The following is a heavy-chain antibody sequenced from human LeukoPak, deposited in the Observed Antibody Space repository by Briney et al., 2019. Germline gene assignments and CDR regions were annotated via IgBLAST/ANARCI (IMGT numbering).Heavy chain of an antibody. CDR3: AKDLSGNYRAYFDY. V-gene: IGHV3-30*18. J-gene: IGHJ4*02. D-gene: IGHD1-26*01. CDR2: ISSDGSTK. Sequence: QPGGSLRLSCAASGFTFSSNDMHWVRQTPGKGLEWVAVISSDGSTKFYADSVKGRFTISRDNSKNTLYLQMNTLRAEDTAVYYCAKDLSGNYRAYFDYWGQGTLVTVSS. CDR1: GFTFSSND.